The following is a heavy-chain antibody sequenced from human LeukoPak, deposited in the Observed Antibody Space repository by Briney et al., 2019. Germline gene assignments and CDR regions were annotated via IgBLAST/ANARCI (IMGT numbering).Heavy chain of an antibody. J-gene: IGHJ4*02. Sequence: GGSVRLSCTASGFAFSSFAMHWARQAPGKGLEWVAVISYDGSNKYFADSVKGRFTISRDNSKNTLYLQMNSLRAEDTAVYYCAKAGGEMATIGGFDYWGEGTVVTVSS. CDR2: ISYDGSNK. V-gene: IGHV3-30-3*01. CDR3: AKAGGEMATIGGFDY. CDR1: GFAFSSFA. D-gene: IGHD5-24*01.